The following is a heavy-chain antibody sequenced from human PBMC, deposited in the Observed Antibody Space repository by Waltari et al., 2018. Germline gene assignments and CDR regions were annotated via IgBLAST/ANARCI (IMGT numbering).Heavy chain of an antibody. D-gene: IGHD5-12*01. V-gene: IGHV1-8*02. CDR1: GYTFTTYE. CDR2: MNPNTGDT. Sequence: QVQLLQSGAEVKKPGASVQVSCQDSGYTFTTYELNWGRQASGHGLEWMGWMNPNTGDTGCAQRFQGRVTMTRDTSFNTAYMELSTLTSEDTALYYCARGRDVYAGFDYNWFDPWGPGTLVTVSS. J-gene: IGHJ5*02. CDR3: ARGRDVYAGFDYNWFDP.